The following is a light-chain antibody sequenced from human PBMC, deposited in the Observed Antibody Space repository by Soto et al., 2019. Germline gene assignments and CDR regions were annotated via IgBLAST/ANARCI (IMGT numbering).Light chain of an antibody. CDR1: QSVSNAY. CDR2: GAS. CDR3: RQYAASPRT. V-gene: IGKV3-20*01. J-gene: IGKJ1*01. Sequence: EIVLTQSPGTLSLSPRERATLSCRASQSVSNAYLAWYQHKVGQSPRLLIYGASNRDPGIPDRFSGSGSGTEFTLTISRLEPEDFGVYYCRQYAASPRTFGQGTQVEVK.